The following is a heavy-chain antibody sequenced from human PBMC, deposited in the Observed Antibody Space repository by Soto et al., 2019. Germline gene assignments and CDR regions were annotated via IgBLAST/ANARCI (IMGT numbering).Heavy chain of an antibody. Sequence: SQTISCKGWAYMCTSQWIGWVRQKPGKGLEWMGIIYPGDSDTRYSPSFQGQVTISADKSISTAYLQWSSLKASDTAMYYCARRRTSPPEAFEIWGQGTM. CDR1: AYMCTSQW. CDR2: IYPGDSDT. D-gene: IGHD3-16*01. CDR3: ARRRTSPPEAFEI. J-gene: IGHJ3*02. V-gene: IGHV5-51*01.